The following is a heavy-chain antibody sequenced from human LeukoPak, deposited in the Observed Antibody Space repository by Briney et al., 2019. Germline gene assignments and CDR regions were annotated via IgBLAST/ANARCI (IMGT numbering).Heavy chain of an antibody. Sequence: SETLSLTCTVSGGSISSGDYYWGWIRQPPGKGLEWIGYIYYSGSIYYNSSLKSRVTISLDTSKNQFSLKLSSVTAADTAVYYCASRTYYYDSSSPFNWFDPWGQGTLVTVSS. CDR2: IYYSGSI. V-gene: IGHV4-30-4*08. CDR1: GGSISSGDYY. D-gene: IGHD3-22*01. J-gene: IGHJ5*02. CDR3: ASRTYYYDSSSPFNWFDP.